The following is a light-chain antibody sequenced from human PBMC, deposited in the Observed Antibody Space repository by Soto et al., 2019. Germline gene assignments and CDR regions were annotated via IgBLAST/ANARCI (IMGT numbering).Light chain of an antibody. CDR3: QQYDHLPPHFT. CDR2: DAS. J-gene: IGKJ3*01. Sequence: DIQMTQSPSSLSASVGDRVTITCQASQDISNYLNWYQQKPGKAPKLLIYDASNLETGVPSRFSGSGSGTDFTFTISSLQPEDIATYYCQQYDHLPPHFTFGPGTKVDIK. V-gene: IGKV1-33*01. CDR1: QDISNY.